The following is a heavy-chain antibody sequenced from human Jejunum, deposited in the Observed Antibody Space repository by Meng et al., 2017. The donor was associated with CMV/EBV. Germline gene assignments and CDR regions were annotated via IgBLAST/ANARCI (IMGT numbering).Heavy chain of an antibody. D-gene: IGHD1-7*01. CDR1: SSHW. CDR3: ARHRGETVGITYSYYGLDV. V-gene: IGHV4-4*02. Sequence: SSHWWSWVRQPPGKGLEWIGEIYETGTTNYTLSLKSRVTISVAKSKNQFSLNLSSVTAADTAVYYCARHRGETVGITYSYYGLDVWGQGTTVTVSS. CDR2: IYETGTT. J-gene: IGHJ6*02.